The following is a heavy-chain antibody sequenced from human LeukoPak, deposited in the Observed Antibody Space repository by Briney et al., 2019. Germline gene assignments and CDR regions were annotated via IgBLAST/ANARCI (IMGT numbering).Heavy chain of an antibody. J-gene: IGHJ6*03. Sequence: PGGSLRLSCAASGFTVGDYAMTWVRQAPGKGLEWVGFIRSKAYGGTTEYAASVKGRFTISRADSKSIAYLQMNSLKTEDTAVYYCTRGGKYVVVPAAIPVYYMDVWGKGTTVTVSS. CDR1: GFTVGDYA. CDR2: IRSKAYGGTT. V-gene: IGHV3-49*04. CDR3: TRGGKYVVVPAAIPVYYMDV. D-gene: IGHD2-2*02.